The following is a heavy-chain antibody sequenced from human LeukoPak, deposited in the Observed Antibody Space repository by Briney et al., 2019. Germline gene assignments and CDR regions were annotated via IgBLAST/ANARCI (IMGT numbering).Heavy chain of an antibody. CDR1: GFTFSSYA. Sequence: PGGSLRLCCAASGFTFSSYAMSWVRQAPGKGLEWVSAISGSGGSTYYADSVKGRFTISRDNSKNTLYLQMNSLRAEDTAVYYCAKAGDGWNYYFDYWGQGTLVTVSS. CDR3: AKAGDGWNYYFDY. CDR2: ISGSGGST. D-gene: IGHD5-24*01. V-gene: IGHV3-23*01. J-gene: IGHJ4*02.